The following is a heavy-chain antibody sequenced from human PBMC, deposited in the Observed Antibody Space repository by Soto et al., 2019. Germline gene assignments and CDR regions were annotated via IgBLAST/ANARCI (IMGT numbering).Heavy chain of an antibody. Sequence: SETLSLTCTVSGASMNSYHWSWIRQPAGKGLEWIRHIHSSGSTNYNPSLKSRVTMSVDTSKNQFSLRLMSLTAADTAVYYCARDQGVAAAGITWFDPWGQGSLVTVPS. J-gene: IGHJ5*02. D-gene: IGHD6-13*01. CDR3: ARDQGVAAAGITWFDP. CDR2: IHSSGST. V-gene: IGHV4-4*07. CDR1: GASMNSYH.